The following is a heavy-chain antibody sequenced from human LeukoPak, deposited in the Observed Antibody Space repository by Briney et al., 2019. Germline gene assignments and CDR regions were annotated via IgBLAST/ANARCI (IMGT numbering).Heavy chain of an antibody. Sequence: VASVKVSCKASGHTFTSYGISGVRQAPGKGLEWMEGIIPIFGTSNYAQKFQGRVTITADESTSTAYMELTSLRSEDTAVYYCARPAKPMTTIFIYFDYWGQGTLVTVSS. J-gene: IGHJ4*02. CDR1: GHTFTSYG. CDR3: ARPAKPMTTIFIYFDY. V-gene: IGHV1-69*13. CDR2: IIPIFGTS. D-gene: IGHD5-24*01.